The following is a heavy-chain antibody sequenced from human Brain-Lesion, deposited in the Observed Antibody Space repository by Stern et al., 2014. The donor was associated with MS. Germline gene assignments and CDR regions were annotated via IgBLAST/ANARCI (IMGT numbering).Heavy chain of an antibody. CDR3: ARGRVVPGFQYYATDV. V-gene: IGHV4-61*02. CDR2: IFNSGST. D-gene: IGHD2-2*01. CDR1: GGSISSGGYY. J-gene: IGHJ6*02. Sequence: VQLVESGPGLVKPSQTLSLSCTVSGGSISSGGYYWSWIRQPAGKGLEWIGRIFNSGSTSYNPSLKSRGTISKDTSKTQFSLRLNPMTAADTAVYYCARGRVVPGFQYYATDVWGQGTTVIVSS.